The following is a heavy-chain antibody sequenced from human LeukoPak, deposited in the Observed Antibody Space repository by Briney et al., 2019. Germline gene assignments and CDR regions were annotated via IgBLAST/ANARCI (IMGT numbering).Heavy chain of an antibody. CDR2: ISGSGIST. V-gene: IGHV3-23*01. CDR3: AKDQADCSSASCYERGFDY. CDR1: GFTFSDYG. D-gene: IGHD2-2*01. Sequence: PGGSLRLSCAAAGFTFSDYGMNWVRQAPGKGLEWVSGISGSGISTYYADSVKGRFTISRDNSKNTLYLQMNSLRIEDTAVYYCAKDQADCSSASCYERGFDYWGQGSLVTVSS. J-gene: IGHJ4*02.